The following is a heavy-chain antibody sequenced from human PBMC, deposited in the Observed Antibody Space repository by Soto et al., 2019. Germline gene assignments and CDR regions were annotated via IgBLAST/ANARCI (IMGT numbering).Heavy chain of an antibody. CDR3: ARPSGRYSETAFDP. CDR1: GYTFISSD. D-gene: IGHD1-26*01. Sequence: ASVKVSCKASGYTFISSDISWVRQAPGQGLEWMGWISGYNGNTNYAQKFQGRVTMTTDTSTSTAYMELRSLRSDDAAVYYCARPSGRYSETAFDPLGPGTLVTVSS. V-gene: IGHV1-18*01. J-gene: IGHJ5*02. CDR2: ISGYNGNT.